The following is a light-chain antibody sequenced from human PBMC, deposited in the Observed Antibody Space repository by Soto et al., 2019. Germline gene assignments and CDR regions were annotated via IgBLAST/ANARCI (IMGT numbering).Light chain of an antibody. CDR3: VSYTSSVAWV. CDR1: SSDVGGHNF. Sequence: QSALTQPASVSGSPGQSVTISCTGTSSDVGGHNFVSWFQQHPGKAPKFMIYGVSNRPSGVSNRFSGSKSGNTASLTISGLQAADEADYYCVSYTSSVAWVFGTGTKLTVL. V-gene: IGLV2-14*01. CDR2: GVS. J-gene: IGLJ1*01.